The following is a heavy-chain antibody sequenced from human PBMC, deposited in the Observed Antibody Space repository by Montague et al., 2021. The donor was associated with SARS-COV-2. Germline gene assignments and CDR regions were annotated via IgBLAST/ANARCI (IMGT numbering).Heavy chain of an antibody. J-gene: IGHJ5*02. V-gene: IGHV4-4*02. CDR1: GDSITGSDNW. Sequence: SETLSLTCVVSGDSITGSDNWWSWVRQPPGKGLEWIGEIYHTGSTNFNPSLTSRVTVSIDESKNQFSLKLRSVTAADTAIYYCVANGYYSLDLWGQGTLVTVSS. CDR2: IYHTGST. D-gene: IGHD3-22*01. CDR3: VANGYYSLDL.